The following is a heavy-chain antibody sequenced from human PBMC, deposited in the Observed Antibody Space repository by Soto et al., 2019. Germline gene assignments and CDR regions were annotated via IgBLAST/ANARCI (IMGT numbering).Heavy chain of an antibody. D-gene: IGHD2-8*02. Sequence: QSGAEVKKPGSSVKVSCKASAGTFSSYSINWVRQAPGQGLEWMGRIIPVVDIVNYAQNFQGRVTITADKSTRTVYMELSSLRFDDTAMYYCARGVSPLVREWNWFDPWGQGTLVTVSS. CDR2: IIPVVDIV. J-gene: IGHJ5*02. CDR3: ARGVSPLVREWNWFDP. V-gene: IGHV1-69*02. CDR1: AGTFSSYS.